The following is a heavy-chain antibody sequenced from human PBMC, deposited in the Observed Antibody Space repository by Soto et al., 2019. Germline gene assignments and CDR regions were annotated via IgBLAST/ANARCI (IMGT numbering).Heavy chain of an antibody. V-gene: IGHV1-46*01. J-gene: IGHJ6*02. CDR3: ARDLIVVVPAATYGMDV. CDR2: INPSGGST. D-gene: IGHD2-2*01. CDR1: GYTFTSYY. Sequence: QVQLVQSGAEVKKPGASVKVSCKASGYTFTSYYMHWVRQAPGQGLEWMGIINPSGGSTSYAQKFQGRGTMTRDTSTSTVYMELSSLRSEDTAVYYCARDLIVVVPAATYGMDVWGQGTTVTVSS.